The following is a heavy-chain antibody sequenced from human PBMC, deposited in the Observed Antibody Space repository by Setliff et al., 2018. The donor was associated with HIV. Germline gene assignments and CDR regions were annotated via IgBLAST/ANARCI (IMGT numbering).Heavy chain of an antibody. Sequence: SETLSLTCNVSGDSISSSSHYWGWIRQPPGKGLEWIGSIYYRGSTYYNPSLKSRLTISVDMSKNQFSLKLRSVTAADTAAYFCARSITMVRGIRQGYFDYWGQGTLVTVSS. J-gene: IGHJ4*02. D-gene: IGHD3-10*01. CDR3: ARSITMVRGIRQGYFDY. CDR1: GDSISSSSHY. CDR2: IYYRGST. V-gene: IGHV4-39*07.